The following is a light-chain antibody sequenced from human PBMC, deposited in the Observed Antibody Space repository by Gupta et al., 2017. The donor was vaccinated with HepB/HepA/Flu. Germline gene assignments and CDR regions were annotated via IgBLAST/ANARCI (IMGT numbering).Light chain of an antibody. CDR3: GAWEDSRNGQVV. CDR1: TSNIANNN. Sequence: QSALTPPPSASAPPGQRVTISCSGSTSNIANNNVYWYQQLPGAAPKPLIARYDQRPSGGPDRFSGSKSGTSASLAISGLRSEEEGDYYCGAWEDSRNGQVVFGGGTKVTVL. V-gene: IGLV1-47*01. J-gene: IGLJ2*01. CDR2: RYD.